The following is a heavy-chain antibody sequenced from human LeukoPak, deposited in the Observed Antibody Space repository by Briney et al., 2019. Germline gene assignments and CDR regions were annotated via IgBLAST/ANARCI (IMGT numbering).Heavy chain of an antibody. CDR2: INPNSGGT. CDR3: ARARRWLQLNYYYYYMDV. J-gene: IGHJ6*03. V-gene: IGHV1-2*02. Sequence: ASVKVSCKASGYTFTGYYMHWVRQAPGQGLEWMGWINPNSGGTNYAQKFQGRVTMTRDTSISTAYMELSRLRSDDTAVYYCARARRWLQLNYYYYYMDVWGKGTTVTVSS. D-gene: IGHD5-24*01. CDR1: GYTFTGYY.